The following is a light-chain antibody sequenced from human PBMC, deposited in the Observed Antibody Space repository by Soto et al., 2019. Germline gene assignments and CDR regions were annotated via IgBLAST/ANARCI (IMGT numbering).Light chain of an antibody. J-gene: IGKJ1*01. CDR1: QSVSNN. V-gene: IGKV3-15*01. CDR3: QQYNNGWT. Sequence: EIVMTQSPATLSVSPGERATLSCRASQSVSNNLAWYQKKPGQAPRLLIYGASTRATGIPARFSGSGSGTEFTLTISSLQSEDFAFYYCQQYNNGWTFGQGTRVEIK. CDR2: GAS.